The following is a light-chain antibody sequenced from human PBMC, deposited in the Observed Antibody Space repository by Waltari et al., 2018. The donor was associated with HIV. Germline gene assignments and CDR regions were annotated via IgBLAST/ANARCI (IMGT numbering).Light chain of an antibody. V-gene: IGLV1-47*01. Sequence: QSVLTQPPSASGTPGQRVTIPCSGGTPHIGRNNVYWYQHFPGTAPKLPIFSNDQRPSGVPDRFSGSKSGTSASLAIIGLRFEDEADYFCEAWDDSLSGPVFGGGTKLTVL. CDR2: SND. J-gene: IGLJ3*02. CDR3: EAWDDSLSGPV. CDR1: TPHIGRNN.